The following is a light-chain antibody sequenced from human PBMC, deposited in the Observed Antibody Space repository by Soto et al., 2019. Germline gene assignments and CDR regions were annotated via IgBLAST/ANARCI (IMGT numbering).Light chain of an antibody. CDR2: DTS. V-gene: IGKV3-11*01. J-gene: IGKJ3*01. CDR1: QTGTTY. CDR3: QQRSSWPPLFS. Sequence: VLTQSPATLSLSPGERATLSCRASQTGTTYLALYRQKPGQAPRLLIYDTSKRAPGIPARLSGSGSGTDFTLTISSLEVEDFATYYCQQRSSWPPLFSFGPGTKVDIK.